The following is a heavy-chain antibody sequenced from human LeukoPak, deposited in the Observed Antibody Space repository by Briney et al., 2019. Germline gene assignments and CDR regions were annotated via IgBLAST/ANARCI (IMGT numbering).Heavy chain of an antibody. CDR1: AGSISSYY. D-gene: IGHD6-19*01. V-gene: IGHV4-59*01. CDR3: ARVELLGSSGWPFDY. Sequence: SETLSLTCTVSAGSISSYYWSWIRQPPGKGLEWIGYIYYSGSTNYNPSLKSRVTISVDTSKNQFSLKLSSVTAADTAVYYCARVELLGSSGWPFDYWGQGTLVTVSS. J-gene: IGHJ4*02. CDR2: IYYSGST.